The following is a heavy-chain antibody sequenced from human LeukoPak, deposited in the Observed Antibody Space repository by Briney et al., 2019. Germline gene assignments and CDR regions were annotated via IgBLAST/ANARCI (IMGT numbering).Heavy chain of an antibody. V-gene: IGHV3-74*01. Sequence: PGGSLRLSCAASGFTFSTYWMHWVRQAPGKGLVWVSRIKSDGSSTSYADSAKGRFIISRDNSKNTLYLQMNSLRAEDTAVYYCARDNYDFWSGYYPYYYYYYMDVWGKGTTVTVSS. D-gene: IGHD3-3*01. J-gene: IGHJ6*03. CDR3: ARDNYDFWSGYYPYYYYYYMDV. CDR2: IKSDGSST. CDR1: GFTFSTYW.